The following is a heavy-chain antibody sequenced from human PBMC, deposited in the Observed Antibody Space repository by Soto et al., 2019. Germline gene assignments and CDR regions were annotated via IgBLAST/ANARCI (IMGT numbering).Heavy chain of an antibody. CDR2: ISYDGSNK. CDR1: GFTFSSYA. Sequence: QVQLVESGGGVVQPGRSLRLSCAASGFTFSSYAMHWVRQAPGKGLEWVAVISYDGSNKYYADSVKGRFTISRDNSKNTLYLQMNSLRAGDTAVYYCAREGQYYYGPAGHFDYWGQGTLVTVSS. CDR3: AREGQYYYGPAGHFDY. V-gene: IGHV3-30-3*01. J-gene: IGHJ4*02. D-gene: IGHD3-10*01.